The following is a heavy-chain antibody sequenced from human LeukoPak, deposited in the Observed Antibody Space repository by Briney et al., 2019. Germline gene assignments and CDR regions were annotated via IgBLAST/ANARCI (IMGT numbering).Heavy chain of an antibody. CDR1: GFTFSTYW. CDR2: INSDGSIS. D-gene: IGHD3-22*01. CDR3: ASSYYDSSGYYFGDAFDI. J-gene: IGHJ3*02. V-gene: IGHV3-74*03. Sequence: GGSLRLSCAASGFTFSTYWMHWVRQAPGKGLVWVSRINSDGSISQYVDSVKGRFTISRDNAKNTLYLRMNSLRAEDTAVYYCASSYYDSSGYYFGDAFDIWGPGTMVTVSS.